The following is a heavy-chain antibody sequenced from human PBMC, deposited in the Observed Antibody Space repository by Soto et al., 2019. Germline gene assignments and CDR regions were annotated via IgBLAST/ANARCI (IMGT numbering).Heavy chain of an antibody. J-gene: IGHJ6*02. CDR2: TYYRSKWYN. CDR3: ARDQQLVSQNYYYYYGMDV. CDR1: GDGVSSNSAA. Sequence: PSQTLSLTCAISGDGVSSNSAAWNWIRQSPSRGLEWLGRTYYRSKWYNDYAVSVKSRITINPDTSKNQFSLQLNSVTPEDTAVYYCARDQQLVSQNYYYYYGMDVWGQGTTVTVSS. D-gene: IGHD6-13*01. V-gene: IGHV6-1*01.